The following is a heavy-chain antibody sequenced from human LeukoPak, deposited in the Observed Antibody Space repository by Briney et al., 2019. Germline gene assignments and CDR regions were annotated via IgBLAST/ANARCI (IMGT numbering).Heavy chain of an antibody. V-gene: IGHV1-18*01. Sequence: ASVKVSCKASGYTFNSYGISWVRQAPGQGREWMGWISAYNGDTKYAQNLQGRVTMTTDTFTSTAYMELRSLRSDDTAVYSCARDRPGFFYDILTGYDYWGQGTLVTVSS. D-gene: IGHD3-9*01. CDR1: GYTFNSYG. J-gene: IGHJ4*02. CDR3: ARDRPGFFYDILTGYDY. CDR2: ISAYNGDT.